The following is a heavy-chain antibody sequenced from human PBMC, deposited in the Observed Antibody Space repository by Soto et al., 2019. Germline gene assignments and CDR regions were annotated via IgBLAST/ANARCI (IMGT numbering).Heavy chain of an antibody. J-gene: IGHJ5*02. CDR1: GGTFSSYA. CDR2: IIPIFGTA. Sequence: GASVKVSCKASGGTFSSYAISWVRQAPGQGLGWMGGIIPIFGTANYAQKFQGRVTITAEESTSTAYMELSSLRSEDTAVYYCARGYCSSTSCYSGFDPWGQGTLVTVSS. D-gene: IGHD2-2*01. V-gene: IGHV1-69*13. CDR3: ARGYCSSTSCYSGFDP.